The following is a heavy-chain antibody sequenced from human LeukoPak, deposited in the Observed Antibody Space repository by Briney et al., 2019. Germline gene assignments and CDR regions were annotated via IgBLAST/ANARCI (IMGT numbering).Heavy chain of an antibody. J-gene: IGHJ4*02. V-gene: IGHV1-2*02. Sequence: GASVKVSCKASGYTFTDYNIHWVRQAPGHGLEWMGWISPNSGGTNYAQKFQGRVTMTRDTSITTAYMELSTLRSDDTAMYYCTVWFGELPHWGQGTLVTVSS. D-gene: IGHD3-10*01. CDR3: TVWFGELPH. CDR1: GYTFTDYN. CDR2: ISPNSGGT.